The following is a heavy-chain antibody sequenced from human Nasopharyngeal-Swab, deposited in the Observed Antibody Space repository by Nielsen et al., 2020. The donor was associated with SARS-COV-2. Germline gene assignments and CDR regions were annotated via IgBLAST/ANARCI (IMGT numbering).Heavy chain of an antibody. V-gene: IGHV1-3*01. Sequence: ASVKVSCKASGYTFTSYGISWVRQAPGQGLEWMGWINAGNGNTKYSQKFQGRVTITRDTSASTAYMELSSLRSEDTAVYYCARSPRYYDSSGKLDYWGQGTPVTGLL. CDR3: ARSPRYYDSSGKLDY. J-gene: IGHJ4*02. CDR1: GYTFTSYG. CDR2: INAGNGNT. D-gene: IGHD3-22*01.